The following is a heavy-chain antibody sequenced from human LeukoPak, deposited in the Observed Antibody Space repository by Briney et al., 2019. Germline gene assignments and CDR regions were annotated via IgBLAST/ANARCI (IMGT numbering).Heavy chain of an antibody. Sequence: PSETLSLTCTVSGDSISSGIYFWTWIRQPAGKGLEWIGRIYTSGSTNYNPSLKSRVTISFDTSKNQFSLKLSSVTAADTAVYYCARRYFASPFDYWGQGTLVTVSS. D-gene: IGHD3-9*01. CDR1: GDSISSGIYF. CDR2: IYTSGST. CDR3: ARRYFASPFDY. J-gene: IGHJ4*02. V-gene: IGHV4-61*02.